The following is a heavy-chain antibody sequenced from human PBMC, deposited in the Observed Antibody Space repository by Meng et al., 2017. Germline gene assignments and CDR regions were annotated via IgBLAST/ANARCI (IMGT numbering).Heavy chain of an antibody. CDR1: GFTFSSYS. CDR3: ARGGSSGYYPSPRY. V-gene: IGHV3-21*01. Sequence: GESLKISCAASGFTFSSYSMNWVRQAPGKGLEWVSSISSSSSYTYYADSVKGRFTISRDNAKNSLYLQMNSLRAEDTAVYYCARGGSSGYYPSPRYWGQGTLVTVSS. CDR2: ISSSSSYT. J-gene: IGHJ4*02. D-gene: IGHD3-22*01.